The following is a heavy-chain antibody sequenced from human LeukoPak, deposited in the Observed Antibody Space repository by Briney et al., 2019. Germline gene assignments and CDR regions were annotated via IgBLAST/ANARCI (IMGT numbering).Heavy chain of an antibody. CDR2: ISAYNGNT. J-gene: IGHJ5*02. CDR3: ARDRTYDFWSGYESVNWFDP. D-gene: IGHD3-3*01. V-gene: IGHV1-18*01. Sequence: GASVKVSCKASGYTFTSYGISWVRQAPGQGLEWMGWISAYNGNTNYAQKLQGRVTMTTDTSTSTAYMELRSLRSDDTAVYYCARDRTYDFWSGYESVNWFDPWGQGTLVTVSP. CDR1: GYTFTSYG.